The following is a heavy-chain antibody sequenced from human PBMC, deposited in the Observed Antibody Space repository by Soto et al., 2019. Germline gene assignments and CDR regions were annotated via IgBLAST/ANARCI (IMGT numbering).Heavy chain of an antibody. Sequence: GGSLRLSCAASGFTVSSNYMSWVRQAPGKGLEWVSVIYSGGSTYYADSVKGRFTISRHNSKNTLYLQMNSLRAEDTAVYYCARVRFYCSSTSCYAGDAFDIWGQGTMVTVSS. CDR2: IYSGGST. J-gene: IGHJ3*02. CDR3: ARVRFYCSSTSCYAGDAFDI. D-gene: IGHD2-2*01. V-gene: IGHV3-53*04. CDR1: GFTVSSNY.